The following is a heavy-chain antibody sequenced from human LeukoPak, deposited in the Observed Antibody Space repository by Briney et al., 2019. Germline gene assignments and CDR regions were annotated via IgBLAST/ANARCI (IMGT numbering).Heavy chain of an antibody. CDR1: GFTVSSNY. CDR3: ASGFSVVGATTFDY. D-gene: IGHD1-26*01. J-gene: IGHJ4*02. Sequence: GGSLRLSCAASGFTVSSNYMSWVRQAPGKGLEWVSVIYSGGSTSYADSVKGRFTISRDNSKNTLYLQMNSLRAEDTAVYYCASGFSVVGATTFDYWGQGTLVTVSS. CDR2: IYSGGST. V-gene: IGHV3-53*01.